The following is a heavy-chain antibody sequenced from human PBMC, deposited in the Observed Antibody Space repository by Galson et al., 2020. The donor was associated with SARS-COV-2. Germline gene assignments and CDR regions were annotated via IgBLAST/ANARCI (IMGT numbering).Heavy chain of an antibody. D-gene: IGHD3-10*01. CDR3: ARAGQSPDYYYYYNLDV. J-gene: IGHJ6*02. V-gene: IGHV1-2*02. CDR1: GYTFTGHY. CDR2: INPNSGGP. Sequence: ASVTVSCKPSGYTFTGHYMHWVRQAPGQGLEWMGWINPNSGGPQYAQKSPGRVTMTRDTSISTAYMELSRLRSDDTAIYYCARAGQSPDYYYYYNLDVWGQVTTVTVSS.